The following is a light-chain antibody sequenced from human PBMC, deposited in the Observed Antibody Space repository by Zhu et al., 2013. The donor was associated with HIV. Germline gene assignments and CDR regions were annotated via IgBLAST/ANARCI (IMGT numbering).Light chain of an antibody. CDR3: SSYTSTSTLVV. Sequence: QSALAQPASVSGSPGQSITISCTGTSGDIGSYNYVSWYQQRPGKAPKLIISDVSNRPSGVSSRFSGSKSGNTASLTISGLQAEDEADYHCSSYTSTSTLVVFGGGTKLTVL. CDR2: DVS. J-gene: IGLJ2*01. CDR1: SGDIGSYNY. V-gene: IGLV2-14*03.